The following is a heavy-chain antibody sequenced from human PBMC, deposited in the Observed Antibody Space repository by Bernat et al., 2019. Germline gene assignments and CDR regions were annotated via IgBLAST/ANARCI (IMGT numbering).Heavy chain of an antibody. Sequence: QVQLVQSGAELKKPGASVKVSCKASGYTFTSYGISWVRQAPGQGLEWMGWISAYNGNTNYAQKLQGRVTMTTDTSTSTAYMELRSLRSDDTAVYYCARRSNNLLWFGELSYNFDYWGQGTLVTVS. CDR2: ISAYNGNT. CDR3: ARRSNNLLWFGELSYNFDY. V-gene: IGHV1-18*01. D-gene: IGHD3-10*01. J-gene: IGHJ4*02. CDR1: GYTFTSYG.